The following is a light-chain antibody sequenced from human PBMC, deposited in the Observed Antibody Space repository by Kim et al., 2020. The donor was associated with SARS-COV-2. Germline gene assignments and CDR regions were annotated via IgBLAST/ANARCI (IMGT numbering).Light chain of an antibody. V-gene: IGKV3-20*01. CDR3: QQYGGSPPRLT. CDR2: GAS. CDR1: QSVSSRY. Sequence: EVVLTQSPGTLSLSPGETATLSCRASQSVSSRYLAWYRHEPGQAPRLLIYGASSRATGIPDRISGSGSGTDFTLTISRVEPEDFAVYYCQQYGGSPPRLTFGQGTKLEI. J-gene: IGKJ2*01.